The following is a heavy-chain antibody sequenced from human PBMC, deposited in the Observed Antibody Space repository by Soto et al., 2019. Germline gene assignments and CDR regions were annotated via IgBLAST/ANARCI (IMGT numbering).Heavy chain of an antibody. CDR1: GFTFSSYG. CDR2: ISYDGSNK. CDR3: AKAWWTKWSSSSYYCYGMDV. V-gene: IGHV3-30*18. D-gene: IGHD6-6*01. J-gene: IGHJ6*02. Sequence: QVQLVESGGGVVQPGRSLRLSCAASGFTFSSYGMHWVRQAPGKGLEWVAVISYDGSNKYYADSVKGRFTISRDNSKNTLYLQMNRLRAEDTAVYYCAKAWWTKWSSSSYYCYGMDVWGQGTTVTVSS.